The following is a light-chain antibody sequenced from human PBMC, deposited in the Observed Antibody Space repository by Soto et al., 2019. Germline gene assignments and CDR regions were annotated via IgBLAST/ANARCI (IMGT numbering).Light chain of an antibody. CDR2: GAS. Sequence: EIVMTQSPATLSVSPGERATLSSRASQSVSSNLAWYQQRPRQAPRLLIYGASTRATGIPARFSGSGSGTEFTLTISSLQSEDFAVYYCQQFSSYPLTFGGGTKVDIK. J-gene: IGKJ4*01. CDR1: QSVSSN. CDR3: QQFSSYPLT. V-gene: IGKV3-15*01.